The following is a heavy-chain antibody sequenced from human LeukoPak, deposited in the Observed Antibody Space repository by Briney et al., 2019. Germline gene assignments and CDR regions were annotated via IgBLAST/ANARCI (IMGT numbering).Heavy chain of an antibody. CDR3: ARHGRAIVDYYDYMDV. CDR2: IYYSGST. J-gene: IGHJ6*03. CDR1: GGSISSSSYY. Sequence: PSETLSLTCTVSGGSISSSSYYWGWIRQPPGKGLEWIGSIYYSGSTYYNPSLKSRVTISIDTSKNQFSLKLSSVAAADTAVYYCARHGRAIVDYYDYMDVWGTGTTVTVSS. V-gene: IGHV4-39*01. D-gene: IGHD3-22*01.